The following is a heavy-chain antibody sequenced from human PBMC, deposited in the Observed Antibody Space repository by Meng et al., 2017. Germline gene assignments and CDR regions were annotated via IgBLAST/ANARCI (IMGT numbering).Heavy chain of an antibody. Sequence: VQREQFGDEVKKAGASLNVSCKASGYTFTSYGISWVRQAPGQGLEWMGWISAYNGNTNYAQKLQGRVTMTTDTSTSTAYMELRSLRSDDTTVYYCARDRLRGEFDPWGQGTLVTVSS. CDR3: ARDRLRGEFDP. D-gene: IGHD3-10*01. CDR2: ISAYNGNT. J-gene: IGHJ5*02. V-gene: IGHV1-18*01. CDR1: GYTFTSYG.